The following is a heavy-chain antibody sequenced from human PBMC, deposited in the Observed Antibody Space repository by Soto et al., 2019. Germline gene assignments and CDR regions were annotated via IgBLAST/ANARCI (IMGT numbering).Heavy chain of an antibody. V-gene: IGHV3-23*01. CDR2: ISGSGGST. CDR1: GFTFSSYA. D-gene: IGHD2-2*01. Sequence: LRLSCAASGFTFSSYAMSWVRQAPGKGLEWVSAISGSGGSTYYTDSVKGWFTISRDNSKNTLYLQMNSLRAEDTAVYYCAKDPMEDIVVVPAARNSPCFDYWGQGTLVTVSS. CDR3: AKDPMEDIVVVPAARNSPCFDY. J-gene: IGHJ4*02.